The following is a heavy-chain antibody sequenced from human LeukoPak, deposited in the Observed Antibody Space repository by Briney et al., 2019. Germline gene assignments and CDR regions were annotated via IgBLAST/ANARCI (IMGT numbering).Heavy chain of an antibody. CDR2: INTNTGNP. CDR3: ARDLAVAVAGYYFDY. J-gene: IGHJ4*02. V-gene: IGHV7-4-1*02. D-gene: IGHD6-19*01. Sequence: ASVKVSCKASGYTFTSYAMNWVRQASGQGLEWMGWINTNTGNPTYAQGFTGRFVFSLDTSVSTAYLQISSLKAEDTAVYYCARDLAVAVAGYYFDYWGQGTLVTVSS. CDR1: GYTFTSYA.